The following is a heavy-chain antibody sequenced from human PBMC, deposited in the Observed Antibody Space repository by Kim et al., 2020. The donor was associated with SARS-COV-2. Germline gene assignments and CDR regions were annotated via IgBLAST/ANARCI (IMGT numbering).Heavy chain of an antibody. J-gene: IGHJ4*02. CDR1: GFTFSSYA. V-gene: IGHV3-23*01. CDR3: AKDRIAVADPSVPRTTRQFDY. Sequence: GGSLRLSCAASGFTFSSYAMSWVSQAPGKGLEWVSASSGSGGSTYYADSVKGRFTISRDNSKNTLYLQMNSLRAEDTAVYYCAKDRIAVADPSVPRTTRQFDYWGQGTLVTVSS. D-gene: IGHD6-19*01. CDR2: SSGSGGST.